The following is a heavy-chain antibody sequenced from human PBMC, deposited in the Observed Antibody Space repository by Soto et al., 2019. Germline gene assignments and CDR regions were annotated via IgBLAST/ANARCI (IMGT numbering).Heavy chain of an antibody. J-gene: IGHJ6*02. CDR1: CVAISTYY. D-gene: IGHD5-18*01. CDR2: IFYGGST. CDR3: VRVLGHRTYKATYI. Sequence: SSETLSLTCAVSCVAISTYYWSWIRQPPGKGLERIGYIFYGGSTNYNPSLKSRVTISVDTSKNQFSLNLSSVSAADTAVYYCVRVLGHRTYKATYIWGQGTTVTVS. V-gene: IGHV4-59*08.